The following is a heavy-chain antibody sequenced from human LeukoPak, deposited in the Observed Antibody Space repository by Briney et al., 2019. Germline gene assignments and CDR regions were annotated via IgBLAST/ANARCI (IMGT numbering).Heavy chain of an antibody. CDR2: IYTSGTS. V-gene: IGHV4-4*07. CDR1: GGSISSYY. Sequence: PSETLSLTCTVSGGSISSYYWSWIRQPAGTALGWIGRIYTSGTSTYNPSLKSRVTMSVDTSKNQFSLKLSSVTAADTAVYYCARDSGTTGEVKFDPWGQGTLVTVSS. CDR3: ARDSGTTGEVKFDP. D-gene: IGHD3-10*01. J-gene: IGHJ5*02.